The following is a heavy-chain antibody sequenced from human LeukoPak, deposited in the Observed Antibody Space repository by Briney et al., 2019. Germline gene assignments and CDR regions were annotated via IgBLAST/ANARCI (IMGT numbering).Heavy chain of an antibody. CDR2: IRSKDYGGTT. D-gene: IGHD6-19*01. CDR1: GPTSLVSA. V-gene: IGHV3-49*04. CDR3: SPLLRLAGARNGPGY. Sequence: GGSLRDSRTDRGPTSLVSAICTVRQAPGKGLEWVGFIRSKDYGGTTEYAASVKGRFTISRDDSKSIAYLQMSSLKTEQTDRYVCSPLLRLAGARNGPGYWVHGALVSVSS. J-gene: IGHJ4*01.